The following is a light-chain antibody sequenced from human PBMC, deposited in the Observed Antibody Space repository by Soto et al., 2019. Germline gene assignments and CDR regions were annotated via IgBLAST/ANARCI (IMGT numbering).Light chain of an antibody. CDR3: QHYNSYSEA. CDR1: QTIRSW. CDR2: KAS. Sequence: DIQMTQSPSTLSGSVGDRVTITCRASQTIRSWLAWYQQKPGKAPKLLIYKASTLKSGVPSRFSGSESGTELNLIISSLQPDDFATYYCQHYNSYSEAFGQGTKMELK. V-gene: IGKV1-5*03. J-gene: IGKJ1*01.